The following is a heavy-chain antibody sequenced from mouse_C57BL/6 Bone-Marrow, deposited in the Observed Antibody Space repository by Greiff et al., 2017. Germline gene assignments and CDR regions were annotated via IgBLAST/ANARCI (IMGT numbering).Heavy chain of an antibody. V-gene: IGHV1-63*01. CDR1: GYTFTNYW. J-gene: IGHJ4*01. CDR3: ARQGRGAMDY. D-gene: IGHD3-3*01. CDR2: IYPGGGYT. Sequence: VQLQQSGAELVRPGTSVKMSCKASGYTFTNYWIGWAKQRPGHGLEWIGDIYPGGGYTNYNEKFKGKATLTADKSSSTAYMQFSSLTSEDSAIYYGARQGRGAMDYWGQGTSVTVSS.